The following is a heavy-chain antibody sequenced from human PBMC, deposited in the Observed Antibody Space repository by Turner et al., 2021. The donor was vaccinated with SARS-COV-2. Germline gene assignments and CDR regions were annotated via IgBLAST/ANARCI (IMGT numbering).Heavy chain of an antibody. J-gene: IGHJ4*02. CDR3: ARDPGYSGYDYWQNTEFFDY. Sequence: EVQLVESGGVLVQPGGSLRLSCASSVITCSSYSMNWVRQAPGKGLEWVSSISSTSYYIYYADSVKGRFTISRDNAKNSLYLQMNSLRAEDTAVYYCARDPGYSGYDYWQNTEFFDYWGQGTLVTVSS. V-gene: IGHV3-21*01. D-gene: IGHD5-12*01. CDR1: VITCSSYS. CDR2: ISSTSYYI.